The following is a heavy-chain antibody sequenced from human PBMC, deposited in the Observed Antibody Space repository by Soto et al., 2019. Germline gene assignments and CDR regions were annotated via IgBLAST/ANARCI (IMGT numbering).Heavy chain of an antibody. D-gene: IGHD6-6*01. CDR2: INPSGGST. Sequence: ASVKVSCKASGYTFTSYYMHWVRQAPGQGLEWMGIINPSGGSTSYAQKFQGRVTMTRDTSTSTVYMELSSLRSEDTAVYCCARSSIAARRGDGVYYFDYWGQGTLVTVSS. V-gene: IGHV1-46*01. CDR3: ARSSIAARRGDGVYYFDY. J-gene: IGHJ4*02. CDR1: GYTFTSYY.